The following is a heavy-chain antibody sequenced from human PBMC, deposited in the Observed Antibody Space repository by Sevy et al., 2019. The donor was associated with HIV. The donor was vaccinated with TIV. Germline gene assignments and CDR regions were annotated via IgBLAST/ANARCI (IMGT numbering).Heavy chain of an antibody. CDR2: IKKDGYET. D-gene: IGHD1-26*01. Sequence: GGSLRLSCAASGFNFRNSWMAWVRQTPGKGLEFLADIKKDGYETYYVDSVKGRFTISRDNAKNSLHLQMNSLRAEDTAIYFCVRDKEVGASILDHWGQGTPVTVSS. CDR3: VRDKEVGASILDH. J-gene: IGHJ4*02. CDR1: GFNFRNSW. V-gene: IGHV3-7*03.